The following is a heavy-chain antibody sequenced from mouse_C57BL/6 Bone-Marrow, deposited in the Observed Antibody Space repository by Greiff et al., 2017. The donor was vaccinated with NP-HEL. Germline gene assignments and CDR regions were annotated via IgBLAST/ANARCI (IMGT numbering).Heavy chain of an antibody. J-gene: IGHJ2*01. Sequence: QVQLQQPGAELVKPGASVKLSCKASGYTFTSYWMHWVKQRPGQGLEWIGMIHPNSGSTNYNEKFKSKATLTVDKSSSTAYMQLSSLTSEDSAVYYCAISPHYYGSRDYWGQGTTLTVSS. CDR3: AISPHYYGSRDY. D-gene: IGHD1-1*01. CDR1: GYTFTSYW. V-gene: IGHV1-64*01. CDR2: IHPNSGST.